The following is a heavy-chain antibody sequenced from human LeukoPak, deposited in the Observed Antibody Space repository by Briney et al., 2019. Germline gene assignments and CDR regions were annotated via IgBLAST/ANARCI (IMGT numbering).Heavy chain of an antibody. CDR2: ISSSSTYI. J-gene: IGHJ3*02. V-gene: IGHV3-21*01. D-gene: IGHD6-13*01. CDR1: GFTFSTYS. CDR3: ATRIVAAGTAYDAFDI. Sequence: GGSLRLSCAASGFTFSTYSMNWVRQAPGKGLEWVSFISSSSTYIYYGDSVKGRFTISRDNAKSSLYLQMNSLRAEDTAVYYCATRIVAAGTAYDAFDIWGQGTMVTVSS.